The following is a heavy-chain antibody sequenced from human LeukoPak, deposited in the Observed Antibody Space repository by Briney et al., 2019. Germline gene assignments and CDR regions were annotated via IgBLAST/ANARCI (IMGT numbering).Heavy chain of an antibody. V-gene: IGHV1-2*02. CDR3: ARDYYDSSGYCRPPGFFDY. CDR2: INPNSGGT. Sequence: ASVKVSCKASGYTFTGYYMHWVRQAPGQGLEWMGWINPNSGGTNYAQKFQGRVTMTRDTSISTAYMELSRLRSDDTAVYYCARDYYDSSGYCRPPGFFDYWGQGTLVTVSS. CDR1: GYTFTGYY. D-gene: IGHD3-22*01. J-gene: IGHJ4*02.